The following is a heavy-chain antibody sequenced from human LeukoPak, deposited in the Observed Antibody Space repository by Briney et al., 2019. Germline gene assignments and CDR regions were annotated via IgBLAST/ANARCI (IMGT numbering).Heavy chain of an antibody. D-gene: IGHD3-16*02. CDR2: ISSSSSYI. CDR3: ARDANYDYVWGSYRYTGAFDI. Sequence: GGSLRLSCAASGFTFSSYSMNWVRQAPGKGLEWVSSISSSSSYIYYADSVKGRFTISRDNAKNSLYLQMNSLRAEDTAVYYCARDANYDYVWGSYRYTGAFDIWGQGTMVTVSS. J-gene: IGHJ3*02. V-gene: IGHV3-21*01. CDR1: GFTFSSYS.